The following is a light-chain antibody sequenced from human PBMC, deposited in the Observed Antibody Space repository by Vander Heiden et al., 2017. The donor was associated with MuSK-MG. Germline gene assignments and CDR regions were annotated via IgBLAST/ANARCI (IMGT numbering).Light chain of an antibody. J-gene: IGLJ2*01. CDR3: QVWESSADVV. CDR2: YNS. CDR1: NIGSKS. Sequence: SSVLTQPPSVSVAPGKTAVITCGGDNIGSKSVHWYQQKTGQAPVLLIYYNSDRPSGIPDRFSASNSGNTATLTISRVEAGDEADFYCQVWESSADVVFGGGTKLTVL. V-gene: IGLV3-21*01.